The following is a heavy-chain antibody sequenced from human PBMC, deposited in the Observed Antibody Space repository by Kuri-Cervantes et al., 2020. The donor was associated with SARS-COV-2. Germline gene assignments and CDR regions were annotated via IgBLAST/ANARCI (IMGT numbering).Heavy chain of an antibody. D-gene: IGHD4-11*01. CDR3: VRIRAATVIADY. J-gene: IGHJ4*02. Sequence: SGPTLVKPTQTLALTCTFSGFSLSTSGVGVGWIRQPPGKALEWLALIYWDDDKRYGPSLKSRLTITKDTSKNQVVLTMTNMDPVDTATYYCVRIRAATVIADYWDQGTLVTVSS. CDR2: IYWDDDK. V-gene: IGHV2-5*05. CDR1: GFSLSTSGVG.